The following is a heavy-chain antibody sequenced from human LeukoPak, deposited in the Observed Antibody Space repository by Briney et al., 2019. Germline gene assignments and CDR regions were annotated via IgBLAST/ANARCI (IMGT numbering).Heavy chain of an antibody. Sequence: SETLSLTCAVYGGSFSGYYWSWIRQPPGKGLEWIGEINHSGSTNYNPSLKSRVTISVDTSKNQFSLKLSSVTAADTAVYYCARGPVLWFGEFDYWGQGTLVTVSS. CDR2: INHSGST. D-gene: IGHD3-10*01. CDR1: GGSFSGYY. J-gene: IGHJ4*02. V-gene: IGHV4-34*01. CDR3: ARGPVLWFGEFDY.